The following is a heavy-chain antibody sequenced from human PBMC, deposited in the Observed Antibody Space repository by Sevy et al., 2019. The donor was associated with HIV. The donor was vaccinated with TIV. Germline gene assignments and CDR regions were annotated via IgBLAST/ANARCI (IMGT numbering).Heavy chain of an antibody. CDR1: GGSISHYY. CDR2: IYYSGST. CDR3: ARESIGAVGDFDY. Sequence: SETLSLTCTVSGGSISHYYWSWIRQPPGKGLEWIGYIYYSGSTNYNPSLKSRITISVDTSKNQFSLKLSSVTAADTAVYYCARESIGAVGDFDYWGQGTLVTVSS. V-gene: IGHV4-59*01. J-gene: IGHJ4*02. D-gene: IGHD6-13*01.